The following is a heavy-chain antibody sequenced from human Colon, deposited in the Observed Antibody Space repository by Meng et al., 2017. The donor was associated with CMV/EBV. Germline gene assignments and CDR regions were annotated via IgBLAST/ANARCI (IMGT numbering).Heavy chain of an antibody. J-gene: IGHJ4*02. D-gene: IGHD3-3*01. Sequence: ASVKVSCKASGYTFTSYDINWVRQATGQGLEWMGWMNPNSGNTGYAQKFQGRVTITRNTSISTAYMELRSLRSDDTAVYYCARGYDFWNGHYDYWGQGTLVTVSS. CDR1: GYTFTSYD. CDR2: MNPNSGNT. V-gene: IGHV1-8*03. CDR3: ARGYDFWNGHYDY.